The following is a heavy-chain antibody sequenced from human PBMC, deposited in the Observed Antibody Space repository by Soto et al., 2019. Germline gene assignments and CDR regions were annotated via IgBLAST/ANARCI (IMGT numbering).Heavy chain of an antibody. CDR2: ISYDGSNK. V-gene: IGHV3-30*18. Sequence: GGSLRLSCAASGFTFSSYGMHWVRQAPGKGLEWVALISYDGSNKYYTDSVKGRFTISRDNSKNTLYLQMNSLRAEDTAVFYCAKDSGGSSPAFDYWGQGTLVTVS. J-gene: IGHJ4*02. CDR3: AKDSGGSSPAFDY. D-gene: IGHD1-26*01. CDR1: GFTFSSYG.